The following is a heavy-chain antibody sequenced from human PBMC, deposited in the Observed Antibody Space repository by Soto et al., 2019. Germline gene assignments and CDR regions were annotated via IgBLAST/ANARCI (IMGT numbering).Heavy chain of an antibody. J-gene: IGHJ6*02. CDR2: ISASGGST. V-gene: IGHV3-23*01. Sequence: EVQQLESGGGLVQPGGSLRLSCAASGFTFSNYAMSWVRQAPGKGLEWVSSISASGGSTYYAESVKGRCTISRDNSKNTLYLQMNSLRVEDTAIYYCAKGWAKSSYGMDVWGQGTTVTVSS. CDR1: GFTFSNYA. CDR3: AKGWAKSSYGMDV.